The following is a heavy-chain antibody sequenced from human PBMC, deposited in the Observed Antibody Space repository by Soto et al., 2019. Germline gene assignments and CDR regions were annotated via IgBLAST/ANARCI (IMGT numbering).Heavy chain of an antibody. Sequence: PSETLSLTCTVSGGSLSSGGYYWSWIRQHPGKGLEWIGYIYYSGSTYYNPSLKSRVSISVDTSKNQFSLKLSSVTAADTAFYYCARGGYYFYYGMDVWGQGTTVTVSS. CDR1: GGSLSSGGYY. CDR2: IYYSGST. CDR3: ARGGYYFYYGMDV. V-gene: IGHV4-31*03. J-gene: IGHJ6*02.